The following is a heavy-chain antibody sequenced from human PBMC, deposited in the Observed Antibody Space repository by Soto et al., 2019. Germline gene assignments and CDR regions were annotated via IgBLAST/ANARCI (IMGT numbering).Heavy chain of an antibody. CDR1: GYRFSSYW. V-gene: IGHV5-51*01. CDR2: ICPNDSRV. J-gene: IGHJ5*01. D-gene: IGHD2-21*01. Sequence: GESLKISCQTSGYRFSSYWIGWVRQMPGEGLEWMGIICPNDSRVKYNPSVQGQVTMSVDRSISTAYLQCSSLRASAPAVYLCARGNVENCFGTWGQRTPVTVSS. CDR3: ARGNVENCFGT.